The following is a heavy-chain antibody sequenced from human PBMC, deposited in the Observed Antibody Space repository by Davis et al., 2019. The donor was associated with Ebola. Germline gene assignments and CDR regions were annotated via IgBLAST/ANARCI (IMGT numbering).Heavy chain of an antibody. D-gene: IGHD1-26*01. J-gene: IGHJ4*02. V-gene: IGHV3-30*03. CDR3: AVGATTAY. Sequence: GGSLRLSCAASGFTFSSYGMHWVRQAPGKGLEWVAVISYDGSNKYYADSVKGRFTISRDNAKNTLYLQMNSLRAEDTAVYYCAVGATTAYWGQGTLVTVSS. CDR2: ISYDGSNK. CDR1: GFTFSSYG.